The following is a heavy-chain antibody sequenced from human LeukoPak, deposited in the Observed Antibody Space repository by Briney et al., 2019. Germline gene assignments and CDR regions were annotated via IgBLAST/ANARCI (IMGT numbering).Heavy chain of an antibody. V-gene: IGHV4-38-2*01. CDR3: ARASGSYGSGSYYYYGMDV. J-gene: IGHJ6*04. CDR2: IFHSGNT. CDR1: GYSISSGYY. D-gene: IGHD3-10*01. Sequence: SETLPLTCAVSGYSISSGYYWGWIRQPPGKGLEWIGSIFHSGNTYHNPSLKSRLNMSADPSKNQISLKVSSVTAADTAVYDCARASGSYGSGSYYYYGMDVWGKGTTVTVSS.